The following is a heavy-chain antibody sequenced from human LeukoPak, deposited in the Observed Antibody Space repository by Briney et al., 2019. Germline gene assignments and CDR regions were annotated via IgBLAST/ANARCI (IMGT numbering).Heavy chain of an antibody. Sequence: SVKVSCKASGGTFSSYAISWVRQAPGQGLEWMGRIIPILGIANYAQKFQGRVTMTRDTSTSTVYMELSSLRSEDTAVYYCARDRDGYNSNFDYWGQGTLVTVSS. CDR3: ARDRDGYNSNFDY. D-gene: IGHD5-24*01. CDR2: IIPILGIA. V-gene: IGHV1-69*04. CDR1: GGTFSSYA. J-gene: IGHJ4*02.